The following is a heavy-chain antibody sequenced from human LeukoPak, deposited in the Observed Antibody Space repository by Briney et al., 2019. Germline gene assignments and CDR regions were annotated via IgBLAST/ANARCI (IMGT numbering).Heavy chain of an antibody. J-gene: IGHJ4*02. D-gene: IGHD3-10*01. Sequence: GGSLRLSCAASGFTVSSYYMSWVRQAPGKGLEGVAVLYSGGSTYDADSAKGRFTISRDNSKNTLYLQINSLRAEDTAVYYCARAPTMVRGVYFDYWGQGTLVTVSS. V-gene: IGHV3-53*01. CDR2: LYSGGST. CDR1: GFTVSSYY. CDR3: ARAPTMVRGVYFDY.